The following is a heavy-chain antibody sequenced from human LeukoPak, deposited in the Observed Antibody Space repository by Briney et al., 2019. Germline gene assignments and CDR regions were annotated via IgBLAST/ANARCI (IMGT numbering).Heavy chain of an antibody. CDR2: INHIGST. V-gene: IGHV4-34*01. J-gene: IGHJ5*02. D-gene: IGHD6-6*01. CDR1: GGSFSGYY. Sequence: SETLSLTCTVYGGSFSGYYWSWIRQPPGKGLEWIGEINHIGSTNYKPYLRRRVTRSVDTSKNQFSLKLSSVTAADTAVYYCARGSPIARPGWFDPWGQGTLVTVSS. CDR3: ARGSPIARPGWFDP.